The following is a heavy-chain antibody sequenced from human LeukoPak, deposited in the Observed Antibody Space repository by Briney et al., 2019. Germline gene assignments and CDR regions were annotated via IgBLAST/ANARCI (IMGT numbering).Heavy chain of an antibody. CDR1: GFTFTNYA. CDR3: AKGGSSGWYLSNWFDP. D-gene: IGHD6-19*01. V-gene: IGHV3-23*01. Sequence: GGSLRLSCVAFGFTFTNYAMSWVRQAPGRGLGWVSAISGSGDGTFYADAVKGRFTVSRDTSKNTVHLQMDSLRAEDTALYYCAKGGSSGWYLSNWFDPWGQGTLVTVSS. J-gene: IGHJ5*02. CDR2: ISGSGDGT.